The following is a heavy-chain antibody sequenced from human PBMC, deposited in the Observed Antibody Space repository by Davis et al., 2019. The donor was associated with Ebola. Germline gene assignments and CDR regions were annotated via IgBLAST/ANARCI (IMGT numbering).Heavy chain of an antibody. CDR2: MHYSGDT. CDR1: GASISSAH. D-gene: IGHD3-10*01. V-gene: IGHV4-59*01. Sequence: SETLSLTCTVSGASISSAHWSWIRQPPGEGLEWIGYMHYSGDTNYNPSLKSRVTISMDTSKNQISLKVRSVTAADTAVYYCASADEAGANWFDPWGQGTLVTVSS. CDR3: ASADEAGANWFDP. J-gene: IGHJ5*02.